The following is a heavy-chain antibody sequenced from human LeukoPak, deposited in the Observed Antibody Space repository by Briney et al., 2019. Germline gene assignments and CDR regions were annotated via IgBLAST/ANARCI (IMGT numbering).Heavy chain of an antibody. CDR1: GFTFSSYS. V-gene: IGHV3-21*01. J-gene: IGHJ4*02. CDR2: ISSSSSYI. CDR3: ARVSIAVAGTSFDY. D-gene: IGHD6-19*01. Sequence: GGSLRLSCAASGFTFSSYSMNWVRQAPGKGLEWVSSISSSSSYIYHADSVKGRFTISRDNAKNSLYLQMNSLRAEDTAVYYCARVSIAVAGTSFDYWGQGTLVTVSS.